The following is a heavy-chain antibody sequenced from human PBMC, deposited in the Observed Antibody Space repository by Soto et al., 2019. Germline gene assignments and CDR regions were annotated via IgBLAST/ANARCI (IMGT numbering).Heavy chain of an antibody. Sequence: GASVKVSCKASGYTFTYYAIYWARQAPGQRLEWMGWINAGNGNTKYSQKFQGRVTITRDTSASTAYMELSSLRSEDTAVYYCARDYCTNGVCYEFNFDYWGQGTLVTVSS. CDR2: INAGNGNT. CDR1: GYTFTYYA. J-gene: IGHJ4*02. CDR3: ARDYCTNGVCYEFNFDY. V-gene: IGHV1-3*01. D-gene: IGHD2-8*01.